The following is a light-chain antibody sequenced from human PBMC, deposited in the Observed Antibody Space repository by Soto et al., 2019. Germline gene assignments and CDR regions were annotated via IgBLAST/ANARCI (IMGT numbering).Light chain of an antibody. CDR1: QTLRNK. CDR2: GGF. CDR3: QQHNAWPLT. J-gene: IGKJ3*01. Sequence: IVLTQSPGTLSVSPGERVILSCRASQTLRNKLAGYQQKPGQAPRLLIYGGFTRATGIPARYSGSGSGTEFTLTIHSLESEDFAIDYCQQHNAWPLTFGPGTKLDLK. V-gene: IGKV3-15*01.